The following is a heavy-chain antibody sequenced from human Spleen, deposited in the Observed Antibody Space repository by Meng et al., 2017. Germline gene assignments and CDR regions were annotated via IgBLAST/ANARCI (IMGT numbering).Heavy chain of an antibody. Sequence: GESLKISCAASGFTFSTYNMNWVRQAPGKGLEWVSSITSSSSFIYYADSVKGRFTISRDNAKNSLYLQMNSLGAEDTAVYYCARDFRYYNSGTYQDTFDIWGQGTMVTVSS. CDR3: ARDFRYYNSGTYQDTFDI. J-gene: IGHJ3*02. D-gene: IGHD3-10*01. CDR1: GFTFSTYN. V-gene: IGHV3-21*01. CDR2: ITSSSSFI.